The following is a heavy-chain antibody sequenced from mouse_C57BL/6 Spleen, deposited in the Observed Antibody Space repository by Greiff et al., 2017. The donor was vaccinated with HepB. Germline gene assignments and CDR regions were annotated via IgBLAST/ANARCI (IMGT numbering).Heavy chain of an antibody. V-gene: IGHV1-19*01. CDR1: GYTFTDYY. Sequence: VQLQQSGPVLVKPGASVKMSCKASGYTFTDYYMNWVKQSHGKSLEWIGVINPYNGGTSYNQKFKGKATLTVDKSSSTAYMELNSLTSEDSAVYYCATGEGWLLLSYWGQGTTLTVSS. CDR3: ATGEGWLLLSY. D-gene: IGHD2-3*01. CDR2: INPYNGGT. J-gene: IGHJ2*01.